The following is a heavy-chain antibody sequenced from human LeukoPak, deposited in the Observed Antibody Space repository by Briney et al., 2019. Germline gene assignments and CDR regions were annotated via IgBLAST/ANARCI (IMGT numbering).Heavy chain of an antibody. V-gene: IGHV3-21*06. CDR1: GFTFSSYS. J-gene: IGHJ6*03. CDR3: AKDRGFSYLDV. Sequence: GGSLRLSCAASGFTFSSYSMNWVRQAPGKGLEWVSSISSSSSYIYYADSVKGRFTISRDNSKNTMTLQMNSLRAEDTAVYFCAKDRGFSYLDVWGKGTTVTVSS. CDR2: ISSSSSYI. D-gene: IGHD3-10*01.